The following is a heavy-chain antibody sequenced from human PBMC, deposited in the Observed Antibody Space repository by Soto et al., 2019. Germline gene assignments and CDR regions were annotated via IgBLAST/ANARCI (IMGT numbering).Heavy chain of an antibody. CDR1: GYSFTSYW. Sequence: PGESLKISCKGSGYSFTSYWIGWVRQMPGKGLEWMGIIYPGDSDTRYSPSFQGQVTISADKSISTAYLQWSSLKASDTAMYYCARPYYYDSSGSPRGAFDIWGQGTMVTVSS. V-gene: IGHV5-51*01. D-gene: IGHD3-22*01. CDR2: IYPGDSDT. CDR3: ARPYYYDSSGSPRGAFDI. J-gene: IGHJ3*02.